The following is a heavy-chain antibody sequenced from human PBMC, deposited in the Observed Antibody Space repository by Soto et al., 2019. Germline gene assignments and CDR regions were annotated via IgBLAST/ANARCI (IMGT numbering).Heavy chain of an antibody. CDR1: GDSVPSNSAA. D-gene: IGHD3-3*01. CDR3: ARNYDFWSGYPYGMDV. CDR2: TYYRSKWYN. J-gene: IGHJ6*02. Sequence: SQTLSLTCXISGDSVPSNSAAWNWIRQSPSRGLEWLGRTYYRSKWYNDYAVSVKSRITINPDTSKNQFSLQLNSVTPEDTAVYYCARNYDFWSGYPYGMDVWGQGTTVTVSS. V-gene: IGHV6-1*01.